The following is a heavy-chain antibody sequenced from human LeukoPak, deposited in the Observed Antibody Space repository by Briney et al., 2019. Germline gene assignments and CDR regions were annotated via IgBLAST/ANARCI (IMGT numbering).Heavy chain of an antibody. CDR3: ARGAVVVAATLFDY. J-gene: IGHJ4*02. D-gene: IGHD2-15*01. V-gene: IGHV4-34*01. CDR2: INHSGST. CDR1: GGSFSGYY. Sequence: PSETLSLTCAVYGGSFSGYYWSWIRQPPGKGLEWIGEINHSGSTGYNPSLKSRVTISVDTSKNQFSLKLSSVTAADTAVYYCARGAVVVAATLFDYWGQGTLVTVSS.